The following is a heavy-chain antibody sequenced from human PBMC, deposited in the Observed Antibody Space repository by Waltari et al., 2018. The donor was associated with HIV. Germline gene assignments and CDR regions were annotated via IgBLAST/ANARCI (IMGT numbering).Heavy chain of an antibody. Sequence: QVTLKESGPVLVKPTETLTLTCTVSGFSLSNARMGVSWLRQPPGKALEWLAHIFSNDEKSYSTSLKSRLTISKDTSKSQVVLTMTNMDPVDTATYYCARTPAGYSSGWYSYWGQGTLVTVSS. V-gene: IGHV2-26*01. CDR1: GFSLSNARMG. D-gene: IGHD6-19*01. J-gene: IGHJ4*02. CDR2: IFSNDEK. CDR3: ARTPAGYSSGWYSY.